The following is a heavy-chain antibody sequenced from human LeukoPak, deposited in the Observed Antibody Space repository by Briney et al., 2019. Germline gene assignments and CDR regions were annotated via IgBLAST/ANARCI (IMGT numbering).Heavy chain of an antibody. CDR2: ISGSGGST. V-gene: IGHV3-23*01. J-gene: IGHJ4*02. D-gene: IGHD6-19*01. Sequence: GGSLRLSCAASGFTFDCCGMHWVRQAPGKGLEWVSAISGSGGSTYYADSVKGRFTISRDNSKNTLYLQMNSLRAEDTAVYYCAKDSSGWYYSPLYYFDYWGQGTLVTVSS. CDR1: GFTFDCCG. CDR3: AKDSSGWYYSPLYYFDY.